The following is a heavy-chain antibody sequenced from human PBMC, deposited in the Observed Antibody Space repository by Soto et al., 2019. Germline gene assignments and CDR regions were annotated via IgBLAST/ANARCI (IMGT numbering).Heavy chain of an antibody. J-gene: IGHJ5*02. CDR2: IFSNDEK. CDR1: GFSLSNARMG. CDR3: ARSSSSGWYVHWFDP. V-gene: IGHV2-26*01. D-gene: IGHD6-19*01. Sequence: QVTLKESGPVLVKPTETLTLTCTVSGFSLSNARMGVSWIRQPPGKALEWLAHIFSNDEKSYSTSLKSRLTISKDTSNSQVVLTMTNMDPVDTATYYCARSSSSGWYVHWFDPWGQGTLVTVTS.